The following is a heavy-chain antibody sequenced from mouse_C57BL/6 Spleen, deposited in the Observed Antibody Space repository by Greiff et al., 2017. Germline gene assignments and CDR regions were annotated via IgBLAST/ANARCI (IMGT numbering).Heavy chain of an antibody. Sequence: QVHVKQPGAELVKPGASVKLSCKASGYTFTSYWMHWVKQRPGQGLEWIGMIHPNSGSTNYNEKVKSKATLTVDKSSSTAYMQLSSLTSEDSAVYYCASDDGSSYAYWGQGTLVTVSA. CDR3: ASDDGSSYAY. D-gene: IGHD1-1*01. J-gene: IGHJ3*01. CDR1: GYTFTSYW. CDR2: IHPNSGST. V-gene: IGHV1-64*01.